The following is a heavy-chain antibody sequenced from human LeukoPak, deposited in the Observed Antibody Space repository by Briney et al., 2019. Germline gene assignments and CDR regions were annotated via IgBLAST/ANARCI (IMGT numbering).Heavy chain of an antibody. D-gene: IGHD6-19*01. CDR3: ARGYSSGWHYYYYYMDV. Sequence: SETLSLTYAVSGYSISSGYYWGWIRQPPGKGLEWIESIYHSGSTYYNPSLKSRVTISVDTSKNQFSLKLSSVTAADTAVYYCARGYSSGWHYYYYYMDVWGKGTTVTVSS. CDR1: GYSISSGYY. V-gene: IGHV4-38-2*01. J-gene: IGHJ6*03. CDR2: IYHSGST.